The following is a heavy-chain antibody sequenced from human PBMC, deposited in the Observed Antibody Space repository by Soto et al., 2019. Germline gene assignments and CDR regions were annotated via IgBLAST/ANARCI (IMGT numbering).Heavy chain of an antibody. CDR3: ARESEDLTSNFDY. Sequence: PGGSLRLSCPASRLTFTSYSMNWVRQPPGKGLGWVSYISSTTNYIYYGDSMKGRFTSSRDNAKNSLYLEMNSLRAEDTAVYYCARESEDLTSNFDYWGQGTLVTVSS. V-gene: IGHV3-21*06. J-gene: IGHJ4*02. CDR1: RLTFTSYS. CDR2: ISSTTNYI.